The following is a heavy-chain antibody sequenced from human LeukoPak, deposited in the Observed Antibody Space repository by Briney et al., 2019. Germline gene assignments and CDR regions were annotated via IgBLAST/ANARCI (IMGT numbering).Heavy chain of an antibody. Sequence: GGSLRLSCAASGFTFSSYEMNWVRQAPGKGLEWVSFISTSGTTIYYADSVKGRFTISRDNAENSLYLQMNSLRAEDTAVYYCARDTPGPNSLDYWGQGTLVTVSS. J-gene: IGHJ4*02. CDR1: GFTFSSYE. V-gene: IGHV3-48*03. CDR2: ISTSGTTI. D-gene: IGHD2-15*01. CDR3: ARDTPGPNSLDY.